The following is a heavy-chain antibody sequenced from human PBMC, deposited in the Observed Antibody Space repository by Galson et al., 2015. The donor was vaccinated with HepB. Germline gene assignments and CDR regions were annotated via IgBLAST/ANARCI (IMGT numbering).Heavy chain of an antibody. CDR1: GYTFTSYT. CDR2: INAGNGNT. CDR3: ARGPGTSSWYDY. J-gene: IGHJ4*02. D-gene: IGHD6-13*01. V-gene: IGHV1-3*01. Sequence: SVKVSCKASGYTFTSYTMHWVRQAPGQRLEWMGWINAGNGNTKYSQKFQGGVTITRDTSASTVYMELSSLRSEDTAVYYCARGPGTSSWYDYWGQGTLVTVSS.